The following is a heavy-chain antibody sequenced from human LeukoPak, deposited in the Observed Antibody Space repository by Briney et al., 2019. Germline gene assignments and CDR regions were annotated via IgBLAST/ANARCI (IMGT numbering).Heavy chain of an antibody. Sequence: GGSLRLSCAASGFTFSSYWMYWVRQAPGKGLEWVSGISGSAGSTYYADSVKGRFTISRDNSKNTLYLQMNSLRAEDTAVYYCASIVVVEAATPHFDYWGQGTLVTVSS. V-gene: IGHV3-23*01. J-gene: IGHJ4*02. CDR3: ASIVVVEAATPHFDY. D-gene: IGHD2-15*01. CDR2: ISGSAGST. CDR1: GFTFSSYW.